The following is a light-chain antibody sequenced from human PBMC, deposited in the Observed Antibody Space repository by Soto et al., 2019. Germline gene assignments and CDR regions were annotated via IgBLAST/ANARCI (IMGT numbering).Light chain of an antibody. CDR2: EVS. J-gene: IGLJ1*01. CDR1: SSDVGGYNY. CDR3: SSYAGSNYV. V-gene: IGLV2-8*01. Sequence: QSALTQPPSASGFPGQSVTISCPGTSSDVGGYNYVSWYQQHPGKAPKLMIYEVSKRPSGVPDRFSGSKSGNTASLTVSGLQAEDEADYYCSSYAGSNYVFGTGTKVTVL.